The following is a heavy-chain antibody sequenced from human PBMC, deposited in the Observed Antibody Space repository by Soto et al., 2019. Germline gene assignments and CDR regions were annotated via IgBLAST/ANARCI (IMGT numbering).Heavy chain of an antibody. V-gene: IGHV3-74*01. J-gene: IGHJ4*02. CDR1: GFTFSSYW. D-gene: IGHD3-22*01. CDR3: VRGDGERYDGNGYLGRH. CDR2: IKSDGIET. Sequence: EVQLVESGGGLVQPGESLTLSCAASGFTFSSYWMHWVRQAPGKGLVWVSRIKSDGIETYYADSVMGRLTISRDNAKKTPYLQMNSLRVEGTDVYFCVRGDGERYDGNGYLGRHWGQVTLVTVSS.